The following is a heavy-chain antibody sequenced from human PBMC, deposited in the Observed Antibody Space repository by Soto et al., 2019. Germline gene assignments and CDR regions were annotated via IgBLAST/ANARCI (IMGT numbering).Heavy chain of an antibody. V-gene: IGHV1-18*01. J-gene: IGHJ5*02. CDR2: ISAYNGNT. Sequence: QVQLVQSGAEVKKPGASVKVSCKASGYTFTSYGISWVRQAPGQGLEWMGWISAYNGNTNYAQKLQGRVTMTTDTSTSTVYMELRSLRSDDTAVYYCARDRSFGLDLWFGGDGFDPWGQGTLVTVSS. D-gene: IGHD3-10*01. CDR3: ARDRSFGLDLWFGGDGFDP. CDR1: GYTFTSYG.